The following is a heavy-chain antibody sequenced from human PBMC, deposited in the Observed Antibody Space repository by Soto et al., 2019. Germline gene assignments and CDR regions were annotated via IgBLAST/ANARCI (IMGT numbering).Heavy chain of an antibody. CDR3: ASDPKQPRDGGYYYYAMDV. D-gene: IGHD3-16*01. V-gene: IGHV4-59*01. CDR1: GGSISSYY. J-gene: IGHJ6*02. Sequence: PSETLSLTCTVSGGSISSYYWSWIRQPPWKGLEWIGYIYYSGSTNYNPSLKSRVTISIDTSKNQISLNLKSVTAADTAVYYCASDPKQPRDGGYYYYAMDVWGQGTTVTVSS. CDR2: IYYSGST.